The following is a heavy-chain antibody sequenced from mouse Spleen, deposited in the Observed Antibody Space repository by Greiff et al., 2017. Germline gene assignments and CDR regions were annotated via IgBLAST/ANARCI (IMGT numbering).Heavy chain of an antibody. V-gene: IGHV14-3*01. D-gene: IGHD2-14*01. CDR2: IDPANGNT. CDR3: AEGHRYEAGGYDY. Sequence: VQLQQSVAELVRPGASVKLSCTASGFNIKNTYMHWVKQRPEQGLEWIGRIDPANGNTKYAPKFQGKATITADTSSNTAYLQLSSLTSEDTAIYYCAEGHRYEAGGYDYWGQGTSVTVSS. CDR1: GFNIKNTY. J-gene: IGHJ4*01.